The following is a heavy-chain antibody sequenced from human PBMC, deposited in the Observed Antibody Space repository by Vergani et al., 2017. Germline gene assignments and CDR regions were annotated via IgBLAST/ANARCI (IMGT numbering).Heavy chain of an antibody. CDR3: ASGALWWLRQIDS. V-gene: IGHV4-59*01. D-gene: IGHD2-21*01. Sequence: QVQLQESGPGLVKPAETLSLTFTVSGAPISSSYWTWIRQPPAKGLEWIRYNYDSGDTKYNPSLMSRVSESLDTSKNQFSLKLYSVTAADTAVYYCASGALWWLRQIDSWGQGTLVTVSS. J-gene: IGHJ4*02. CDR2: NYDSGDT. CDR1: GAPISSSY.